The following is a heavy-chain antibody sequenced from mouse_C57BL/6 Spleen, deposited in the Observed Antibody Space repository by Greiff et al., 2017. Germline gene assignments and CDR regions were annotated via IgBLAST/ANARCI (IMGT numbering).Heavy chain of an antibody. CDR1: GYTFTDYN. CDR2: INPNNGGT. D-gene: IGHD2-4*01. V-gene: IGHV1-18*01. Sequence: VQLQQSGPELVKPGASVKISCKASGYTFTDYNMDWVKQSHGKSLEWIGDINPNNGGTTYNQKFKGKATLTVDKSSSTAYMELRSLTSEDTAVYYCARGRLRRYFDYWGQGTTLTVSS. J-gene: IGHJ2*01. CDR3: ARGRLRRYFDY.